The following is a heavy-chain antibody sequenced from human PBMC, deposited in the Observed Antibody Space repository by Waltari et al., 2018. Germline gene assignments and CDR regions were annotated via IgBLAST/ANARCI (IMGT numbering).Heavy chain of an antibody. CDR2: IYTSGST. J-gene: IGHJ4*02. CDR3: ARDGRYGGILDY. Sequence: QVQLQESGPGLVKPSETLSPSCTVYGCPISSYYWSWIRQPAGKGLEWIGRIYTSGSTNYNPSLKSRVTMSVDTSKNQFSLKLSSVTAADTAVYYCARDGRYGGILDYWGQGTLVTVSS. CDR1: GCPISSYY. D-gene: IGHD1-26*01. V-gene: IGHV4-4*07.